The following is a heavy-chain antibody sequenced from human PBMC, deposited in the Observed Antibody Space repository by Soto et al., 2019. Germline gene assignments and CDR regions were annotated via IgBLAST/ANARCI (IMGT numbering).Heavy chain of an antibody. Sequence: GASVKVSCKASGYTFTSYGISWVRQAPGQGLEWMGWISAYNGNTNYAQKLQGRVTMTTDTSTSTAYMELRSLRSDDTAVYYCARDSSTTKYYDILTGYHSTFDYWGQGTLVTVSS. V-gene: IGHV1-18*01. J-gene: IGHJ4*02. CDR1: GYTFTSYG. CDR2: ISAYNGNT. D-gene: IGHD3-9*01. CDR3: ARDSSTTKYYDILTGYHSTFDY.